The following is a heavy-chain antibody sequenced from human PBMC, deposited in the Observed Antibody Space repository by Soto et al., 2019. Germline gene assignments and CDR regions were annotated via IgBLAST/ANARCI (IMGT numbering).Heavy chain of an antibody. V-gene: IGHV1-69*02. CDR1: GGTFSSYT. CDR3: ARVGAAAGIVDY. D-gene: IGHD6-13*01. J-gene: IGHJ4*02. Sequence: QVQLVQSGAEVKKPGSSVKVSCKASGGTFSSYTISWVRQAPGQGLEWMGRIIPILGIANYAQKFQGRVTITADKSTSTAYMELSSLRSEDTAVYYCARVGAAAGIVDYWGQGTLVTVSS. CDR2: IIPILGIA.